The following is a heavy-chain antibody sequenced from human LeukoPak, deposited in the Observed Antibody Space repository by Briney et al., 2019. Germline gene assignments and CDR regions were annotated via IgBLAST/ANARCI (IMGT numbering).Heavy chain of an antibody. D-gene: IGHD3-9*01. CDR2: ITNGGSTI. CDR3: ARSIGLTGGGVDV. Sequence: PVGSLRLSCAASGFTFSGYNMNWVRQAPGKGLEWISYITNGGSTIHHADSVKGRFTISRDNAKKTLYLQMNSLRAEDTAVYYCARSIGLTGGGVDVWGQGTTVTVSS. CDR1: GFTFSGYN. V-gene: IGHV3-11*01. J-gene: IGHJ6*02.